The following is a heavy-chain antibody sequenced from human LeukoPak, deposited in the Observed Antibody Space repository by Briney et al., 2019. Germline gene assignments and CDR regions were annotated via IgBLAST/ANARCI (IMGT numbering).Heavy chain of an antibody. J-gene: IGHJ4*02. V-gene: IGHV3-23*01. Sequence: GGSLRLSCAASGFTFSNHAMSWVRQAPGKGLEWVSAITGGGSGIYYADSMKSRFTISRDNSKNTLYLQINSLRAEDTAVYYCAKWGDYDVLTGYYVSDYWGQGTPVTVSS. D-gene: IGHD3-9*01. CDR3: AKWGDYDVLTGYYVSDY. CDR2: ITGGGSGI. CDR1: GFTFSNHA.